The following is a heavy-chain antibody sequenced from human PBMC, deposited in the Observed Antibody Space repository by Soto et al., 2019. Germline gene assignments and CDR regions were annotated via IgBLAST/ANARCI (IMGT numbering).Heavy chain of an antibody. CDR2: IIPISGTA. CDR3: ARSQGSSTSLEIYYYYYYGMDV. J-gene: IGHJ6*02. Sequence: QVQLVQSGAEVKKPGSSVKVSCKASGGTFSSYAISWVRQAPGQGLEWMGGIIPISGTANYAQKFQGRVTITADEYTSTAYMGLSSLRSEDTAVYYCARSQGSSTSLEIYYYYYYGMDVWGQGTTVTVSS. CDR1: GGTFSSYA. D-gene: IGHD2-2*01. V-gene: IGHV1-69*01.